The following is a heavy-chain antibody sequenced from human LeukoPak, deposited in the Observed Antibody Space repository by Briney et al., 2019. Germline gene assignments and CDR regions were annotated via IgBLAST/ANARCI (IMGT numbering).Heavy chain of an antibody. CDR3: ARDPTPQQLVNRFDY. CDR1: GVTFSNYA. D-gene: IGHD6-13*01. J-gene: IGHJ4*02. V-gene: IGHV3-30*09. Sequence: GGSLRLSCVAPGVTFSNYAMNWVRQAPGKGLEWVAVISYDGSNKYYADSVKGRFAISRDTSKNTLYLQMNSLRAEDTAVYYCARDPTPQQLVNRFDYWGQGTLVTVSS. CDR2: ISYDGSNK.